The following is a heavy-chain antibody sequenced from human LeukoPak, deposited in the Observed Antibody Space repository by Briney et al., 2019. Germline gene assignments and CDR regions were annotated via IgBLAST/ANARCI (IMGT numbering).Heavy chain of an antibody. CDR1: GGSISGYY. V-gene: IGHV4-59*08. D-gene: IGHD3-22*01. J-gene: IGHJ4*02. Sequence: PSETLSLTCTVSGGSISGYYWSWIRQPPGKRLEWIGYIYYSGGTNYNPSLKSRITISINTSKNQFSLKLNSVTAADTAVCYCARLRNRYDTSGYYPFDYWGQGTLVTVSS. CDR2: IYYSGGT. CDR3: ARLRNRYDTSGYYPFDY.